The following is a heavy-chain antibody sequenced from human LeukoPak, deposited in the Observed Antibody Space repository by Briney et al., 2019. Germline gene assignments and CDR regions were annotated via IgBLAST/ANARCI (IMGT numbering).Heavy chain of an antibody. V-gene: IGHV3-30*02. D-gene: IGHD3-10*02. J-gene: IGHJ6*03. CDR3: AKGQTTFDYCYMNV. CDR1: GFTFRGYG. CDR2: IRYDGSNK. Sequence: GGSLRLSCAASGFTFRGYGMHWVRQAPGKGLEWVAFIRYDGSNKYYTGSVKGRFTISRDNSKNTLHLQMNSLRAEDTAVYYCAKGQTTFDYCYMNVWGKGTTVTVSS.